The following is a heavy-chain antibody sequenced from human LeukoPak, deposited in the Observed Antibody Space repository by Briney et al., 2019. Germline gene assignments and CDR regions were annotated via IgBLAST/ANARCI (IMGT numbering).Heavy chain of an antibody. J-gene: IGHJ4*02. Sequence: GGSLRLSCAASGFTFTHYWMHWVRQAPGKGLEWVSGISWNSGSIGYADSVKGRFTISRDNAKNSLYLQMNSLRAEDTALYYCAKQYSSSWYGSNYFDYWGQGTLVTVSS. CDR1: GFTFTHYW. D-gene: IGHD6-13*01. CDR3: AKQYSSSWYGSNYFDY. CDR2: ISWNSGSI. V-gene: IGHV3-9*01.